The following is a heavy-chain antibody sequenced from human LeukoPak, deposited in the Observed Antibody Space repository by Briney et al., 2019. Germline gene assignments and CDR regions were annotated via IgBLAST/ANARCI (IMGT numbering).Heavy chain of an antibody. CDR1: GFTVSSNY. D-gene: IGHD6-6*01. CDR3: AREVEQLAFDY. V-gene: IGHV3-66*01. Sequence: GGSLRLSCAASGFTVSSNYMSWVRQAPGKGLEWVSVIYSGGSTYYADSVKGRFTISRDNSKNTLYLQMNSLRAEDTAVYYCAREVEQLAFDYWGQGTLVTVSS. J-gene: IGHJ4*02. CDR2: IYSGGST.